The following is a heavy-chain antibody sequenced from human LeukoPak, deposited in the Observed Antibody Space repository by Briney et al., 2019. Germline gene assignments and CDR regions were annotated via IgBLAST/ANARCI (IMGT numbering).Heavy chain of an antibody. J-gene: IGHJ4*02. V-gene: IGHV3-21*01. CDR2: ISGSTSYI. Sequence: GGSQRLSCVASAFTFRTYSMHWVRQAPGKGLEWVSSISGSTSYISYADSVRGRFTISRDNAKNSLYLQMNSLRPEDTAVYYCARGSDFVWGSYRPYFDYWGQGTLVTVSS. CDR3: ARGSDFVWGSYRPYFDY. D-gene: IGHD3-16*02. CDR1: AFTFRTYS.